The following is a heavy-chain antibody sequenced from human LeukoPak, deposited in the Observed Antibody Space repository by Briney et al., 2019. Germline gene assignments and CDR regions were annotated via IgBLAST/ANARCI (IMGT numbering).Heavy chain of an antibody. CDR2: ISNSSNYI. V-gene: IGHV3-21*01. CDR3: ARRSSGSPSYYFGY. J-gene: IGHJ4*02. D-gene: IGHD1-26*01. CDR1: GFTLNSYN. Sequence: GGSLRLSCAASGFTLNSYNMIWVRQAPGKGLEWVSSISNSSNYIYYTDSVKGRFTVSRDNAKNTLYLQMNSLRAEDTAVYYCARRSSGSPSYYFGYWGQGTLVTVSS.